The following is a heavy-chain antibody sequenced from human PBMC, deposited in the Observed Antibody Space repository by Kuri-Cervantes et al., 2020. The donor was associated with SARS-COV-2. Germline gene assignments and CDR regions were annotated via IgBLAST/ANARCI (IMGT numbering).Heavy chain of an antibody. Sequence: GESLKISCAASGFTVSSNYMSWARQAPGKGLEWVSVIYSGGSTYYADSVKGRFTISRDNSKNTLYLQMNSLRAEDTAVYYCAIAAAEFFDYWGQGTLVTVSS. CDR3: AIAAAEFFDY. CDR1: GFTVSSNY. CDR2: IYSGGST. D-gene: IGHD6-13*01. V-gene: IGHV3-53*01. J-gene: IGHJ4*02.